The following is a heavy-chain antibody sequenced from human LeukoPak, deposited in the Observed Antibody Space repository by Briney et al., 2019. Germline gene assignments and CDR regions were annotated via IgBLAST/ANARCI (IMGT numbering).Heavy chain of an antibody. J-gene: IGHJ4*02. CDR3: ARVRAYYDILTGYSGDYFDS. D-gene: IGHD3-9*01. CDR2: VYYSGST. V-gene: IGHV4-39*07. CDR1: GDSINSSRHY. Sequence: KTSETLSLTCTVSGDSINSSRHYWGWIRQPPGKGLEWIGSVYYSGSTYYNPSLKSQVTISIDRSRNQFSLNPTPVTAADAAFYYCARVRAYYDILTGYSGDYFDSWGQGTLVTVSS.